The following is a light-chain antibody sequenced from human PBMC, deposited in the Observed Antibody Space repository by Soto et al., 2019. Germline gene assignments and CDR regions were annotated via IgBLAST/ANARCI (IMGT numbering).Light chain of an antibody. V-gene: IGKV3-20*01. J-gene: IGKJ2*01. CDR1: QSVSSSY. CDR2: GAS. CDR3: QQYGSSPYT. Sequence: DIVLTQSPGTLSLSPGERATLSCRASQSVSSSYLAWYQQKPGQAPRLLIYGASSRATGIPDRFSGSGSGTDFTLTISRREPEDFAVCYCQQYGSSPYTFGQGTKPEIK.